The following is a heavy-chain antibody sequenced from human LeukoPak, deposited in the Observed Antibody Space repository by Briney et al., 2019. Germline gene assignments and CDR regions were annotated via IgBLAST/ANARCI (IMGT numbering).Heavy chain of an antibody. CDR2: IYHTGST. Sequence: PSETLSLTCTVSGDSLRNYYWNWIRQPPGKGLEWIGYIYHTGSTNYNPSLKSRVTISVDTSKNQFSLKLSSVTAADTAVYYCAREVYYGSGSYAINPWGQGTLVTVSS. D-gene: IGHD3-10*01. CDR1: GDSLRNYY. J-gene: IGHJ5*02. V-gene: IGHV4-59*01. CDR3: AREVYYGSGSYAINP.